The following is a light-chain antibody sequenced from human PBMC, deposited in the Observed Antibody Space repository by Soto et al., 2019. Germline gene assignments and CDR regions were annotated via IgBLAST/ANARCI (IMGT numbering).Light chain of an antibody. V-gene: IGKV1D-12*01. CDR3: LQSNSFPRT. CDR2: IAS. Sequence: DIQMTQSPSFVSASVGDRVTITCRASQSISTWLAWYQQKPGQAPKLLIRIASSLQSGVPSRFSGSGSGTDFTLTISDLQPEDFATYYCLQSNSFPRTFGQGTRLEIK. J-gene: IGKJ5*01. CDR1: QSISTW.